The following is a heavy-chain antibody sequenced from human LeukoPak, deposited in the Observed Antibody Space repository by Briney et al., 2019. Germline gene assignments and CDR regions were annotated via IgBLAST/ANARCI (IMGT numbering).Heavy chain of an antibody. CDR3: AREEWLRFPYYYYGMDV. V-gene: IGHV1-69*04. D-gene: IGHD5-12*01. CDR2: IIPILGIA. CDR1: GGTFSSYA. J-gene: IGHJ6*02. Sequence: GASVKVSCKASGGTFSSYAISWVRQAPGQGLEWMGRIIPILGIANYAQKFQGRVTITADKSTSTAYMELSSLRSEDTAVYYCAREEWLRFPYYYYGMDVWGQGTTVTVSS.